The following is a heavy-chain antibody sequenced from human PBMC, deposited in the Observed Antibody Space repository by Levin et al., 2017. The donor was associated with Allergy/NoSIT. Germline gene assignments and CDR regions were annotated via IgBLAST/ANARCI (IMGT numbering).Heavy chain of an antibody. Sequence: SETLSLTCIVSGVSISSSYWNWIRQPAGKGLEWIGRMFSTGAINYNPSPKSRITMSVDTSKNHFSLKLMSVTAADTAVYYCASETFLGAFEMWGQETMVTVSS. D-gene: IGHD2/OR15-2a*01. CDR1: GVSISSSY. J-gene: IGHJ3*02. CDR2: MFSTGAI. CDR3: ASETFLGAFEM. V-gene: IGHV4-4*07.